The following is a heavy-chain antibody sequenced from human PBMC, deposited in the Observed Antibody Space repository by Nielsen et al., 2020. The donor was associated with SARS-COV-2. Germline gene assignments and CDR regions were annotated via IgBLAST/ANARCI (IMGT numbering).Heavy chain of an antibody. CDR2: ISYDGSNK. V-gene: IGHV3-30*03. CDR3: ARHGIQLWLPLYYFDY. Sequence: GESLKISCAASGFTFSSYGMHWVHQAPGKGLEWVAVISYDGSNKYYADSVKGRFTISRDNSKNTLYLQMNSLRAEDTAVYYCARHGIQLWLPLYYFDYWGQGTTVTVSS. D-gene: IGHD5-18*01. J-gene: IGHJ4*02. CDR1: GFTFSSYG.